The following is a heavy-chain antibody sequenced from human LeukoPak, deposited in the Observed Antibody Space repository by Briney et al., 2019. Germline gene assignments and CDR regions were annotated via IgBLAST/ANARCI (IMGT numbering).Heavy chain of an antibody. CDR1: GFTFSSYW. V-gene: IGHV3-74*01. Sequence: GGPLRLSCAASGFTFSSYWKHWVRQAPAKGLVWVSRINSDGSSTSYADSVKGRFTISRDNAKNTLYLQMNSLRAEDTAVYYCAREDYYFFDYWGQGTLVTVSS. CDR3: AREDYYFFDY. CDR2: INSDGSST. J-gene: IGHJ4*02. D-gene: IGHD2/OR15-2a*01.